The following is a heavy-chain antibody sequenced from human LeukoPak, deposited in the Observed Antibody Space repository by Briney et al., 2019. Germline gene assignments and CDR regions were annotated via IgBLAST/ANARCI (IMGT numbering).Heavy chain of an antibody. CDR1: GGSINTYY. J-gene: IGHJ4*02. V-gene: IGHV4-4*07. CDR2: IYTSGST. D-gene: IGHD3-22*01. CDR3: ARAPIDSAMKDYYDSSGYPHYFDY. Sequence: SETLSLTCTVSGGSINTYYWTWIRQPGGRGLEWIGRIYTSGSTNYNPSLKSRVTMSVDTPKNQFPLKLSSVTAADTAVYYCARAPIDSAMKDYYDSSGYPHYFDYWGRGTLVTVSS.